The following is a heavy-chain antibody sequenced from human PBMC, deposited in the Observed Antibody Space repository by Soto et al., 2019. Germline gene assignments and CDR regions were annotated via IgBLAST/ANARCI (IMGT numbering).Heavy chain of an antibody. CDR2: IKQDGSEK. CDR3: ARGRYCSSTSCYIMNGYFDL. Sequence: GGSLRLSCAASGFTFSSYWMSWVRQAPGKGLEWVANIKQDGSEKYYVDSVKGRFTISRDNAKNSLYLQMNSLRAEDTAVYYCARGRYCSSTSCYIMNGYFDLWGRGTLVTVSS. CDR1: GFTFSSYW. V-gene: IGHV3-7*01. D-gene: IGHD2-2*02. J-gene: IGHJ2*01.